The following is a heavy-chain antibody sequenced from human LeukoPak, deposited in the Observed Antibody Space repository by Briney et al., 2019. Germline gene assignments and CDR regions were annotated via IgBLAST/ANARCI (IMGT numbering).Heavy chain of an antibody. CDR1: GGSVSSGNYY. CDR2: VDYSGST. Sequence: SETLSLTCSVSGGSVSSGNYYWSWIRQPPGKGLEWIGHVDYSGSTSYNPSLKRRVTISLGTSKNQFSLKVMYLTAADTAVYYCARGIRTGYGYWGQGTLVTVSS. D-gene: IGHD1-1*01. J-gene: IGHJ4*02. CDR3: ARGIRTGYGY. V-gene: IGHV4-61*01.